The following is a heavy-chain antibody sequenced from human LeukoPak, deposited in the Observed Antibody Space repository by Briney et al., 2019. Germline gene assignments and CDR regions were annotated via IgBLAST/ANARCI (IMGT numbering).Heavy chain of an antibody. Sequence: RASVKVSCKASGGTFSSYAISWVRQAPGQGLEWMGRIIPILGIANYAQKFQGRVTITADKSTSTAYMELSSLRSEDTAVYYCARDITPFVMDVWGQGTTVTVSS. CDR3: ARDITPFVMDV. J-gene: IGHJ6*02. D-gene: IGHD3-3*01. CDR2: IIPILGIA. V-gene: IGHV1-69*04. CDR1: GGTFSSYA.